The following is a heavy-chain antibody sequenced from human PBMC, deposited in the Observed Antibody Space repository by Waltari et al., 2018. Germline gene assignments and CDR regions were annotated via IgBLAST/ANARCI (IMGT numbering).Heavy chain of an antibody. Sequence: QVQLVQSGAEVKKPGSSVKVSCKASGGTFSSYTISWVRQAPGQGLEWMGRIIPSLGIANYAQKFQGRVTITADKSTSTAYMELSSLRSEDTAVYYCARDPTPRYCSGGSCHKTVNDFDYWGQGTLVTVSS. CDR1: GGTFSSYT. V-gene: IGHV1-69*08. CDR2: IIPSLGIA. CDR3: ARDPTPRYCSGGSCHKTVNDFDY. D-gene: IGHD2-15*01. J-gene: IGHJ4*02.